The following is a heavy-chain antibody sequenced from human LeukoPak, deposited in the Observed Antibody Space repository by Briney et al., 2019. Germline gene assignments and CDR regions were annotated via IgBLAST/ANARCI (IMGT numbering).Heavy chain of an antibody. D-gene: IGHD3-10*01. Sequence: PGGSLRLSCAASGFTFSTYAMHWVRQAPGKGLEWAALISYDGTNKQYADSVKGRFTISRDNSKNTLYLQMNSLRAEDTAVYYCAKRAEDYGSGSPGYWGQGTLVTVSS. J-gene: IGHJ4*02. CDR1: GFTFSTYA. CDR2: ISYDGTNK. V-gene: IGHV3-30*04. CDR3: AKRAEDYGSGSPGY.